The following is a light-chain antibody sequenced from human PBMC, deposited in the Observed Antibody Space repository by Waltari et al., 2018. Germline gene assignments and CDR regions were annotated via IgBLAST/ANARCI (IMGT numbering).Light chain of an antibody. Sequence: SYEMTQPPSVSVSPGPTANMACSGDELGHKYVHWYQQKPGQSPLLVIYQDKKRPPGIPARFSGSNSGNTATLTISETQAVDEADYYCQTWDSNSYVFGTGTKLTVL. CDR3: QTWDSNSYV. V-gene: IGLV3-1*01. CDR2: QDK. J-gene: IGLJ1*01. CDR1: ELGHKY.